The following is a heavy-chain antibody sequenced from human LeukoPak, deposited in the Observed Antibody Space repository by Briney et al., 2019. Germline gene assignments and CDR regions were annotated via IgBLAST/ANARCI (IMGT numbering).Heavy chain of an antibody. D-gene: IGHD4-17*01. CDR2: INSDGSST. J-gene: IGHJ4*02. Sequence: GGSLRLSCAASGFTFSSYWMHWARQAPGKELVWVSRINSDGSSTSYADSVKGRFTISRDNAKNTLYLQMNSLRAEDTAVYYCARDRAYGDYLDYWGQGTLVTVSS. V-gene: IGHV3-74*01. CDR3: ARDRAYGDYLDY. CDR1: GFTFSSYW.